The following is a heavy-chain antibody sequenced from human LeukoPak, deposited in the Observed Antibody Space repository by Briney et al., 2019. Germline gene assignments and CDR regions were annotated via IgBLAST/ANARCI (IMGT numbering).Heavy chain of an antibody. D-gene: IGHD4-17*01. Sequence: GRSLRLSCAASGFTFDDYAMHWVRQAPGKGLEWVSGISWNSGSIGYADSVKGRFTISRDNAKNSLYLQMNSLRAEDTALYYCAKDPTPYGPRDYYGMDVWGQGTTVTVSS. CDR3: AKDPTPYGPRDYYGMDV. V-gene: IGHV3-9*01. CDR1: GFTFDDYA. J-gene: IGHJ6*02. CDR2: ISWNSGSI.